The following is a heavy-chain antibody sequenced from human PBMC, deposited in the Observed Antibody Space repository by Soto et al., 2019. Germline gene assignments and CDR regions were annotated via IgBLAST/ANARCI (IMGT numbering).Heavy chain of an antibody. CDR2: IKEDGSEK. V-gene: IGHV3-7*03. CDR1: GFTFDHYW. Sequence: EVQLVESGGGLVQPGASLRLSCAASGFTFDHYWMTWVRQAPGKGLEWVANIKEDGSEKNYVDSVKGRFTISRDNAKNSLYLQMNSLRAEDTATYYCARCGSENDYWGQGTLVTVSS. CDR3: ARCGSENDY. D-gene: IGHD5-12*01. J-gene: IGHJ4*02.